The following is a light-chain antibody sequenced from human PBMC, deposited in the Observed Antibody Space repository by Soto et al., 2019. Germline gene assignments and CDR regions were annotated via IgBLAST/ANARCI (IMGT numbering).Light chain of an antibody. J-gene: IGLJ2*01. Sequence: QSALTQPPSASGTPGQRVTISCSGSSSNIGSNAVHWYQQLPGTAPKLLIYGNNQRPSGVPDRFSGSKSGTSASLAISGLQSEDEADYYCAAWDDSLNGLFGGGTKLTVL. CDR1: SSNIGSNA. V-gene: IGLV1-44*01. CDR2: GNN. CDR3: AAWDDSLNGL.